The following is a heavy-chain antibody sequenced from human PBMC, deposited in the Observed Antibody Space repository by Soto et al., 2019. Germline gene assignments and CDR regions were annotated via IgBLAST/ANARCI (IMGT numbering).Heavy chain of an antibody. CDR1: GYTFTSYG. CDR3: ARRITMIVVVEAFAI. D-gene: IGHD3-22*01. J-gene: IGHJ3*02. CDR2: ISAYNGNT. Sequence: ASVKVSCKASGYTFTSYGISWVRQAPGQGLEWMGWISAYNGNTNYAQKLQGRVTMTTDTSTSTAYMELRSLRSDDTAVYYCARRITMIVVVEAFAIWGQGTMVTVSS. V-gene: IGHV1-18*01.